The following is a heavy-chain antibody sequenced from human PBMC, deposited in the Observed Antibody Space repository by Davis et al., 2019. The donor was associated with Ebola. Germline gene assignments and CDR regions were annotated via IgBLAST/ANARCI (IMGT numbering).Heavy chain of an antibody. CDR2: ISSDSDYI. J-gene: IGHJ4*02. Sequence: GESLKISCAASGFTFSTYSMSWVRQAPGKGLEWVSSISSDSDYIYYADSAKGRFTISRDNAKNSLYLQMNSLRAEDTAVYYCARQGSYYDFWSGWFDYWGQGTLVTVSS. CDR3: ARQGSYYDFWSGWFDY. CDR1: GFTFSTYS. V-gene: IGHV3-21*04. D-gene: IGHD3-3*01.